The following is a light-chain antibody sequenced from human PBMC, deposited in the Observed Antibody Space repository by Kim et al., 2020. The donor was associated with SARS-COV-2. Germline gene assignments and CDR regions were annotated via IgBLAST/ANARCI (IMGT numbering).Light chain of an antibody. CDR1: QNIDNF. CDR2: AAS. Sequence: ASVGDRVTITCRASQNIDNFLNWYQQRPGKAPNLLIYAASSLQSGVPSRFSGSGSGTDFTLTIGSLQPEDFATYYCQQSYSTPRTFGQGTKVNIK. J-gene: IGKJ1*01. V-gene: IGKV1-39*01. CDR3: QQSYSTPRT.